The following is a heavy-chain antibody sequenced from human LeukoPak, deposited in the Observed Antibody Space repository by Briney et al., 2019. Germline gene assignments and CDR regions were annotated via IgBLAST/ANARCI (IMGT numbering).Heavy chain of an antibody. CDR2: ISGSGGGT. CDR3: AKGGFGRPFDY. Sequence: PGGSLRLSCAASGFSFTSYGMSWVRQPPGKGPEWVSSISGSGGGTYYVDSVKGRFTISRDNSKNTLFLQMDSLRAEDTAVYYCAKGGFGRPFDYWGQGTLVTVSS. J-gene: IGHJ4*02. D-gene: IGHD3-10*01. CDR1: GFSFTSYG. V-gene: IGHV3-23*01.